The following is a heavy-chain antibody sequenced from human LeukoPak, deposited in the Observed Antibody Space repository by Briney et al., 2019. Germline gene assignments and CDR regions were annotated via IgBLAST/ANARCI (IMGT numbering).Heavy chain of an antibody. Sequence: QSGGSLRLSCAASGFTFSRYWMHWARQAPGKGLVWVSHIKTDGSTTSYADSAKGRFTVSRDNAKNTLYLQMNSLRVEDTAVYYCARGSSWSLDYWGQGTLVTVSS. D-gene: IGHD6-13*01. CDR1: GFTFSRYW. CDR3: ARGSSWSLDY. CDR2: IKTDGSTT. V-gene: IGHV3-74*01. J-gene: IGHJ4*02.